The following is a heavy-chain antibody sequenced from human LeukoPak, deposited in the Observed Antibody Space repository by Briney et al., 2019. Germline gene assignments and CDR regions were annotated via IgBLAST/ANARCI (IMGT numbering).Heavy chain of an antibody. D-gene: IGHD6-19*01. J-gene: IGHJ4*02. V-gene: IGHV5-51*01. CDR1: GYSFTSYW. CDR3: ARYTPYYSSGCDY. CDR2: IYPGDSDT. Sequence: PGESLKIPCQGSGYSFTSYWIGWVRQMPGKGLEWMGIIYPGDSDTRYSPSFQGQVTISADKSISTAYLQWSSLKASDIAMYYCARYTPYYSSGCDYWGQGTLVTVSS.